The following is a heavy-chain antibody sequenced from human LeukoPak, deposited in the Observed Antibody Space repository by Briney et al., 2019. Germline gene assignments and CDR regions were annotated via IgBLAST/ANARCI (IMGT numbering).Heavy chain of an antibody. Sequence: ASVKVSCKASGYTFTSYYMHWVRPAPGQGLEWMGLINPSGGSTSYAQKFQGRVTMTRDTSTSTVYMELSSLRSEDTAVYYCAREENCGGDCNKFDYWGQGTLVTVSS. J-gene: IGHJ4*02. CDR2: INPSGGST. V-gene: IGHV1-46*01. CDR1: GYTFTSYY. D-gene: IGHD2-21*02. CDR3: AREENCGGDCNKFDY.